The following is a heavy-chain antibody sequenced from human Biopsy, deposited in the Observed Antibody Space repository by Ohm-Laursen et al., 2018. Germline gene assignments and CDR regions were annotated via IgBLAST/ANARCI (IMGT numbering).Heavy chain of an antibody. CDR1: GFSFSDYH. D-gene: IGHD4-23*01. Sequence: PLRLSCAASGFSFSDYHMRWIRQAPGRGLEWVSYISGGGTIYYGDSMKGRVTISRDNAKNSLYLQMHSLRDEDTAVYYCARDTRWSPYSMDVWGQGTTVTVSS. CDR3: ARDTRWSPYSMDV. CDR2: ISGGGTI. V-gene: IGHV3-11*01. J-gene: IGHJ6*02.